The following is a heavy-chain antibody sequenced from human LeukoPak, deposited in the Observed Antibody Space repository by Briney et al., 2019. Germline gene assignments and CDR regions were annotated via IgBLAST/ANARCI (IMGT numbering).Heavy chain of an antibody. J-gene: IGHJ4*02. CDR2: RYLSGTT. Sequence: SETLSLTCTVSGDSINSLDLWSWVRQPPGKGLEWIGERYLSGTTHSNPSVKSRVTISIDKSKNQFFLNLSSVTAADTAVYYCAGLVGRYSSGLYYYYFDYWGQGTLVTVSS. CDR1: GDSINSLDL. V-gene: IGHV4-4*02. D-gene: IGHD3-22*01. CDR3: AGLVGRYSSGLYYYYFDY.